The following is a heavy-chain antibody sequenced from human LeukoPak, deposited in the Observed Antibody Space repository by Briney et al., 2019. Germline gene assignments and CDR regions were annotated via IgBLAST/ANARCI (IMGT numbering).Heavy chain of an antibody. CDR3: ARGDDYGAFDI. D-gene: IGHD4/OR15-4a*01. V-gene: IGHV3-7*01. Sequence: GGSLRLSCAASGFTFSSYWMSWVRQAPGKGLEWVANIKQDGSEKYYVDSVKGRFTISRDNAKNSLYLQMNSLRAEDTAVYYSARGDDYGAFDIWGQGTMVTVSS. J-gene: IGHJ3*02. CDR2: IKQDGSEK. CDR1: GFTFSSYW.